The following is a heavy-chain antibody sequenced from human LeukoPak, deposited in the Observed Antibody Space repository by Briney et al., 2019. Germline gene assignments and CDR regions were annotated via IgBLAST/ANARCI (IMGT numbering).Heavy chain of an antibody. J-gene: IGHJ4*02. D-gene: IGHD6-13*01. CDR3: AKDRWRAGYFDY. CDR2: ISYDGSNK. CDR1: GFTFSSYG. V-gene: IGHV3-30*18. Sequence: PGGSLRLSCAAPGFTFSSYGMHWVRQAPGKGLEWVAVISYDGSNKYYADSVKGRFTISRDNSKNTLYLQMNSLRAEDTAVYYCAKDRWRAGYFDYWGQGTLVTVSS.